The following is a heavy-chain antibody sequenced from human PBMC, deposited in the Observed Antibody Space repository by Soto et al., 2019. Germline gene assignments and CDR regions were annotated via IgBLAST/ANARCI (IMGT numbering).Heavy chain of an antibody. V-gene: IGHV3-23*01. Sequence: SLRLSCAASGFTFSNYAMSWVRQAPGKGLEWVSVISGSGDSTYYADSVKGRFTISRDNSKNTLYLQMNSLRAEDTAVYYCAKVGCSGGSCPTRAAFDIWGQGTMVTVSS. CDR1: GFTFSNYA. CDR2: ISGSGDST. D-gene: IGHD2-15*01. CDR3: AKVGCSGGSCPTRAAFDI. J-gene: IGHJ3*02.